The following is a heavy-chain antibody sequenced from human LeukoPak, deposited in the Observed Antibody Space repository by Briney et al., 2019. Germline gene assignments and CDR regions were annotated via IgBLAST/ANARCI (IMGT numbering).Heavy chain of an antibody. V-gene: IGHV1-46*01. J-gene: IGHJ4*02. CDR1: GYTFTNDY. Sequence: ASVKVSSKASGYTFTNDYMSWVRQAPGHGVEWMGVINPSGGSTSYAQKFQGRVTLTRDTSTRTVYMGVNSLRSEDTAVSYCARQGTYSSAIGMGYWGQGTLVTVSS. CDR3: ARQGTYSSAIGMGY. CDR2: INPSGGST. D-gene: IGHD6-19*01.